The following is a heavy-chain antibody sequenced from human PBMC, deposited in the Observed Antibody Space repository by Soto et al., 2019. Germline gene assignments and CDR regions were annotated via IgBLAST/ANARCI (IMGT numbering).Heavy chain of an antibody. CDR1: GGSISSYY. Sequence: SETLSLTCTVSGGSISSYYWSWIRQPPGKGLEWIGYIYYSGSTNYNPSLKSRVTISINTSKNQFSLMLISVTAADTAVYYCARLARAVAGTGGLDYWGQGTLVTVSS. CDR3: ARLARAVAGTGGLDY. V-gene: IGHV4-59*01. CDR2: IYYSGST. J-gene: IGHJ4*02. D-gene: IGHD6-19*01.